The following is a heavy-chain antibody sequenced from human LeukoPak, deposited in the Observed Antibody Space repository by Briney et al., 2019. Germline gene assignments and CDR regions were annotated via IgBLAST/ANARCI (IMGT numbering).Heavy chain of an antibody. Sequence: VASVKVSCKASGYTFTSYGISWVRQAPGQGLEWMGWISTYNGNTNYAQKLQGRVTMTTDTSTSTVYMGLRSLRSDDTAVYYCARAQTTLLLDYWGQGTLVTVSS. J-gene: IGHJ4*02. D-gene: IGHD4-11*01. CDR1: GYTFTSYG. CDR2: ISTYNGNT. CDR3: ARAQTTLLLDY. V-gene: IGHV1-18*01.